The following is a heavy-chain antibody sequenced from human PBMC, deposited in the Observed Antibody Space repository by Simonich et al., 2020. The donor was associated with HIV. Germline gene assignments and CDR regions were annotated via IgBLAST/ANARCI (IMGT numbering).Heavy chain of an antibody. J-gene: IGHJ1*01. D-gene: IGHD6-13*01. CDR2: INHSGCT. CDR3: ARLTAGGLGEYFQH. CDR1: GGSFSGYY. Sequence: QVQLQQWGAGLLKPSETLSLTCAVYGGSFSGYYWSWIRQPPGKGLEWIGEINHSGCTNSNTSLKSRVTISVDTSKNQFSLKLSSVTAADTAVYYCARLTAGGLGEYFQHWGQGTLVTVSS. V-gene: IGHV4-34*01.